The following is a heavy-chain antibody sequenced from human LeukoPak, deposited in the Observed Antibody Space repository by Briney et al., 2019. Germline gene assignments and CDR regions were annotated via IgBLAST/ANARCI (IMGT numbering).Heavy chain of an antibody. V-gene: IGHV3-53*01. CDR1: GFTVSSNY. D-gene: IGHD6-19*01. CDR3: ARDRWLVRTSDGHYYYYGMDV. CDR2: IYTGGST. Sequence: GGSLRLSCAASGFTVSSNYMSWVRQAPGKGLEWVSVIYTGGSTYYADSVKGRFTISRDNSNNTLYLQMNSLRAEDTAVYYCARDRWLVRTSDGHYYYYGMDVWGQGTTVTVSS. J-gene: IGHJ6*02.